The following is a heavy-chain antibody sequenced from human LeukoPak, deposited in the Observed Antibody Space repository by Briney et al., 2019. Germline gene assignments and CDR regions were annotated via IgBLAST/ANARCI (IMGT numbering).Heavy chain of an antibody. Sequence: GASVKVSCKASGYTFTGYYMHWVRQAPGQRLEWMGWINPNSGGTNYAQKFQGRVTMTRDTSISTAYMELSRLRSDDTAVYYCARDLRTYYYDTSGLSLFDYWGQGTLVTVSS. V-gene: IGHV1-2*02. CDR1: GYTFTGYY. J-gene: IGHJ4*02. CDR2: INPNSGGT. CDR3: ARDLRTYYYDTSGLSLFDY. D-gene: IGHD3-22*01.